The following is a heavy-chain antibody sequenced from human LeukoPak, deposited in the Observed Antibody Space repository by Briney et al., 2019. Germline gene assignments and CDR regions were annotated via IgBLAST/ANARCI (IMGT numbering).Heavy chain of an antibody. CDR3: ARVRVFGETNNWFDP. CDR2: INPNSGGT. D-gene: IGHD3-10*01. Sequence: ASVKVSCKAPGYTFTGYYMHWVRQAPGQGLEWMGRINPNSGGTNYAQKFQGRVTMTRDTSISTAYMELSRLRSDDTAVYYCARVRVFGETNNWFDPWGQGTLVTVSS. J-gene: IGHJ5*02. V-gene: IGHV1-2*06. CDR1: GYTFTGYY.